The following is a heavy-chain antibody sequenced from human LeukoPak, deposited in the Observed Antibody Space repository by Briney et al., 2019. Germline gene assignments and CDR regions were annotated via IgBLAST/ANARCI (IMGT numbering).Heavy chain of an antibody. Sequence: ASVKVSCKASGYTFTSYYMRWVRQAPGQGLEWMGIINPSGGSTSYAQKFQGRVTMTRDMSTSTVYMELSSLRSEDTAVYYCARAHVDTAMVNNWGQGTLVTVSS. J-gene: IGHJ4*02. CDR3: ARAHVDTAMVNN. CDR1: GYTFTSYY. V-gene: IGHV1-46*01. CDR2: INPSGGST. D-gene: IGHD5-18*01.